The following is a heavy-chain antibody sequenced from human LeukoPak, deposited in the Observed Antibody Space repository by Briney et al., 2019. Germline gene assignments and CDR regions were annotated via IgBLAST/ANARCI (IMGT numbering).Heavy chain of an antibody. CDR1: GYTFTGNY. D-gene: IGHD2-15*01. J-gene: IGHJ4*02. CDR2: INPYTGGT. V-gene: IGHV1-2*02. CDR3: ARPYCSGGSCHDYFDY. Sequence: ASVKVSCKASGYTFTGNYMHWVRLAPGQGLEWMGWINPYTGGTTYAQKFQGRVTMARDTSISTAYMELSRLRSDDTAVYYCARPYCSGGSCHDYFDYWGQGTLVTVSS.